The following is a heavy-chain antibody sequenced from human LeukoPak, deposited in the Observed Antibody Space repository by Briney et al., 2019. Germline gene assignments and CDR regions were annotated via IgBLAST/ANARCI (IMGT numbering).Heavy chain of an antibody. D-gene: IGHD3-16*01. CDR3: ASHSYGYNH. CDR2: IKQDGSEK. CDR1: GIIITSYW. J-gene: IGHJ5*02. V-gene: IGHV3-7*01. Sequence: GGSLRLSCAASGIIITSYWMSWVRQTPGKGLEWVANIKQDGSEKNYVDSVKGRFTIFGDNARNSLYLQMNSLRAEDTAVYYCASHSYGYNHWGQGTLVIVSS.